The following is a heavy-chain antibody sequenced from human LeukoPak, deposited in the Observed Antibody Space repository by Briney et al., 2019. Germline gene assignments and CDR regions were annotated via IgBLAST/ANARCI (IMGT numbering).Heavy chain of an antibody. Sequence: SQTLSLTCAISGDSVSSGSAAWNWIRQSPSRGLEWLGRTYYRSKWYNDYAVSVTGRTTISPDTSKNQFSLHLNSVTPADTAVYYCARSTGPGSHGYFQHWGQGTLVTVPS. CDR2: TYYRSKWYN. CDR1: GDSVSSGSAA. V-gene: IGHV6-1*01. J-gene: IGHJ1*01. CDR3: ARSTGPGSHGYFQH. D-gene: IGHD3-10*01.